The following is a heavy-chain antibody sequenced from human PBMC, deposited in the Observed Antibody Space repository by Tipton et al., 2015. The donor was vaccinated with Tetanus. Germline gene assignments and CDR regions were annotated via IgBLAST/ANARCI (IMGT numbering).Heavy chain of an antibody. D-gene: IGHD5-24*01. CDR2: IGVSGRTI. CDR1: GFTFGDYS. V-gene: IGHV3-48*02. J-gene: IGHJ3*01. Sequence: GSLRLSCEGSGFTFGDYSMNWVRQAPGKGLEWLSYIGVSGRTIYYADSVKGRFTISRDDAENSLYLQMNGLRDEDTAVYYCARGGRDAYNNPLGAFDVWGRGTTVTVSS. CDR3: ARGGRDAYNNPLGAFDV.